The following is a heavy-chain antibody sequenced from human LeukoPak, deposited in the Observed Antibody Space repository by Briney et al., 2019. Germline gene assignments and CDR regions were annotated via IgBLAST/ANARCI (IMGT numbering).Heavy chain of an antibody. CDR1: GYTLTELS. Sequence: ASVNVSCKVSGYTLTELSMHWVRQPPGKGLEWMGLFDAEDGERSNTQKSQGRVSMSEDTTTNTEYMVLSRMRSEDTAVYDCARDWYSGWRNDFDIWGQGTMVTVSS. CDR3: ARDWYSGWRNDFDI. J-gene: IGHJ3*02. D-gene: IGHD1-26*01. CDR2: FDAEDGER. V-gene: IGHV1-24*01.